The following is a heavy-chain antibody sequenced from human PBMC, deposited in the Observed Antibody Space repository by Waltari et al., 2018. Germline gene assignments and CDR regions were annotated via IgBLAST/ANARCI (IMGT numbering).Heavy chain of an antibody. V-gene: IGHV3-7*01. D-gene: IGHD1-1*01. J-gene: IGHJ4*02. Sequence: EAQLVQSGGGLVQPGGSLTLSCAASGFPISRFWMTWIRQAPGQGLQWVAHIGPDGSDKYYVDSVKGRFTISRDNAENSLLLQMSSLRVEDTALYYCVGWNDPINSWGQEPWSPSPQ. CDR2: IGPDGSDK. CDR1: GFPISRFW. CDR3: VGWNDPINS.